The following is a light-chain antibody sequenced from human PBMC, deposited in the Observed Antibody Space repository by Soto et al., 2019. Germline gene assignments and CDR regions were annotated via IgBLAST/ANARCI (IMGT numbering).Light chain of an antibody. Sequence: QSALTQPASVSGSPGQSITISCTGASSDVGDYNYVSWYQHHPGKAPKLLIYEVNNRPSGVSHRFSGSKSGNTASLTFSGLQPEDEADYYCSSYASSGAVVFGGGTKLTVL. CDR1: SSDVGDYNY. CDR3: SSYASSGAVV. V-gene: IGLV2-14*01. CDR2: EVN. J-gene: IGLJ3*02.